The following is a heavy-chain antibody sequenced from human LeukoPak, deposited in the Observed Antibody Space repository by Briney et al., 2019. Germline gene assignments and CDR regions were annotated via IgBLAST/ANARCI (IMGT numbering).Heavy chain of an antibody. CDR3: AKMGWFGEFQYFQH. D-gene: IGHD3-10*01. J-gene: IGHJ1*01. V-gene: IGHV3-30*18. CDR1: GFTFSSYG. Sequence: GRSLRLSCAASGFTFSSYGMHWVRQAPGKGLEWVAVISYDGSNKYYAVSVKGRFTISRDNSKNTLYLQMNSLRAGDTAVYYCAKMGWFGEFQYFQHWGQGTLVTVSS. CDR2: ISYDGSNK.